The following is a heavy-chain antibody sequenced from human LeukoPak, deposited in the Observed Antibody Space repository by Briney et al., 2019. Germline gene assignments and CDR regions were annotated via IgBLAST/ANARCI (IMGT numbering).Heavy chain of an antibody. CDR3: AGLPYSSSSDPPRDY. J-gene: IGHJ4*02. CDR1: GYTFTSYG. Sequence: ASVKVSCKASGYTFTSYGISWVRQAPGQGLEWMGWINPNSGGTNYAQKFQGRVTMTRDTSISTAYMELSRLRSDDTAVYYCAGLPYSSSSDPPRDYWGQGTLVTVSS. D-gene: IGHD6-6*01. CDR2: INPNSGGT. V-gene: IGHV1-2*02.